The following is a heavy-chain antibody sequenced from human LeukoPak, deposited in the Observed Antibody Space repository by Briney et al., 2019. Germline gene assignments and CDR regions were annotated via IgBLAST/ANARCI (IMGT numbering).Heavy chain of an antibody. CDR2: ISGASAFI. Sequence: GGSLRLSCAASGFSFSSYNMNWVRQAPGKGLEWVSSISGASAFIHYGDSMKGRFIISRDNAENSLYLQMNSLRAEDTAVYYCARMDGVGATYYYYYMDVWGKGTTVTVSS. CDR1: GFSFSSYN. D-gene: IGHD1-26*01. CDR3: ARMDGVGATYYYYYMDV. V-gene: IGHV3-21*01. J-gene: IGHJ6*03.